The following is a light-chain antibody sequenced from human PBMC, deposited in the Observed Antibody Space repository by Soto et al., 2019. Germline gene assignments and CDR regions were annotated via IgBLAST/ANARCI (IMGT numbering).Light chain of an antibody. CDR1: SSDVGGYNY. J-gene: IGLJ1*01. CDR2: DVN. Sequence: QSALTQPASVSGSPGQSITISCTGTSSDVGGYNYVSWYQQHPGKAPKLMIYDVNKRPSGVPDRFSGSKSGNTASLTVSGLQAEDEADYYCTSYAGGNNVFGTGTKLTVL. CDR3: TSYAGGNNV. V-gene: IGLV2-8*01.